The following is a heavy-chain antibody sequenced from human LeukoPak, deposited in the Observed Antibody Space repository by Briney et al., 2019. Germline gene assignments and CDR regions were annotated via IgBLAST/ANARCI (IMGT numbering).Heavy chain of an antibody. CDR2: IYSSGNS. D-gene: IGHD3-16*01. J-gene: IGHJ5*02. Sequence: PSETLSLTCSISGDSITTNSYWWGGIRQSPGKGLEWIGSIYSSGNSYYNPSLKTRATISPDTSKNQYSLRLTSVTAADTAVYYCARRGIWALQIGNWFDPWGQGILVTVSS. V-gene: IGHV4-39*01. CDR1: GDSITTNSYW. CDR3: ARRGIWALQIGNWFDP.